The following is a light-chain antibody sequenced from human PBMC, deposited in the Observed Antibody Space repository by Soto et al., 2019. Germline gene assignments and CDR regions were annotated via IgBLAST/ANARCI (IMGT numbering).Light chain of an antibody. V-gene: IGLV1-51*01. Sequence: QSVLTQSPSLSAAPGQKVTISCSGSSSNIGNNYVSWYQQLPGTAPKLLIYDNNKRPSGIPDRFSGSKSGTSGTLDITGLQTGDEAEYYCATWDGSLPGEVFGGGTKVTVL. CDR3: ATWDGSLPGEV. CDR1: SSNIGNNY. CDR2: DNN. J-gene: IGLJ2*01.